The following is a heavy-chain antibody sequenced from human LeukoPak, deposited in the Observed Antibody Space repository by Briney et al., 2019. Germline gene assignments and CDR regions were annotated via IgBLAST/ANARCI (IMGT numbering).Heavy chain of an antibody. V-gene: IGHV4-39*01. CDR1: GGSISSSSYY. Sequence: SSETLSLTCTVSGGSISSSSYYWGWIRQPPGKGLEWIGSIYYSGSTYYNPSLKSRVTISVDTSKNQFSLKLSSVTAADTAVYYCARNLHCSSTSCYVSPYWFDPWGQGTLVTVSS. CDR3: ARNLHCSSTSCYVSPYWFDP. CDR2: IYYSGST. J-gene: IGHJ5*02. D-gene: IGHD2-2*01.